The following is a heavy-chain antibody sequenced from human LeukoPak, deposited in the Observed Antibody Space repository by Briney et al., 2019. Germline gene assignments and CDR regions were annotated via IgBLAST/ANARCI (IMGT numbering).Heavy chain of an antibody. CDR2: ISSSSSYI. J-gene: IGHJ4*02. CDR1: GFTFSSYS. CDR3: AREILSGSYQEFDY. Sequence: GGSLRLSCAASGFTFSSYSMNWVRQAPGKGLEWVSSISSSSSYIYYADSVKGRFTISRDNAKNSLYLQMSSLRAEDTAVYYCAREILSGSYQEFDYWGQGTLVTVSS. V-gene: IGHV3-21*01. D-gene: IGHD1-26*01.